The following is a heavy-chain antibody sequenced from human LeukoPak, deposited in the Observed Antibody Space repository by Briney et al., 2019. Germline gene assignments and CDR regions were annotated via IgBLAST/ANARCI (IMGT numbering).Heavy chain of an antibody. Sequence: GGSLRLSCAASGFTFSSYAMHWVRQAPGKGLEWVAVISYDGSNKYYADSVKGRFTISRDNSKNTLYLQMNSLRAEDTAVYYCARDRELGRQWPKLLDYWGQGTLVTVSS. V-gene: IGHV3-30-3*01. CDR1: GFTFSSYA. J-gene: IGHJ4*02. CDR3: ARDRELGRQWPKLLDY. CDR2: ISYDGSNK. D-gene: IGHD6-19*01.